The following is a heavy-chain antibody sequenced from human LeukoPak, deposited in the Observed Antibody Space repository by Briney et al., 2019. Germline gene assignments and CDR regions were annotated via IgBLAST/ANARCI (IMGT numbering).Heavy chain of an antibody. D-gene: IGHD6-13*01. J-gene: IGHJ4*02. CDR1: AFTFSSYW. CDR3: ARYSRSWYVPIFDY. V-gene: IGHV3-7*03. CDR2: IKQDGSEK. Sequence: PGGSLRLSCAASAFTFSSYWMSWVRQAPGKGLEWVANIKQDGSEKYYVDSVKGRFTISRDNAKNSLYLQMNSLRAEDTAVYYCARYSRSWYVPIFDYWGQGTLVTVSS.